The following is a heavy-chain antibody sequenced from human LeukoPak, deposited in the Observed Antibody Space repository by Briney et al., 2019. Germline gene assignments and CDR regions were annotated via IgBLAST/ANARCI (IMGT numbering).Heavy chain of an antibody. D-gene: IGHD3-10*01. J-gene: IGHJ5*02. Sequence: SGPTLVKPTQTLTLTCTFSGFSLSTSGMCVSWIRQPPGKALEWLARIDWDDEEYYSTSLKTRLTISKDTSKNQVVLTMTNMDPVDTATYYCARIHRFYYSSGSYYPFDPWGQGTLVTVSS. CDR1: GFSLSTSGMC. V-gene: IGHV2-70*11. CDR3: ARIHRFYYSSGSYYPFDP. CDR2: IDWDDEE.